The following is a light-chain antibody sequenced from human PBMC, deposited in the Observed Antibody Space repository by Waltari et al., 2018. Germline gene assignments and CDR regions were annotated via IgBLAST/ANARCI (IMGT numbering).Light chain of an antibody. Sequence: ETVMTQSPATLSVSPGERATLSCRASKSVSSNLAWYQQKPGQAPRLLIYGASTRATGIPAMFSGSGSGTEFTLTISSLQSEDFAVYYCQQYNNWPRTFGQGTKVEIK. J-gene: IGKJ1*01. CDR3: QQYNNWPRT. CDR1: KSVSSN. V-gene: IGKV3-15*01. CDR2: GAS.